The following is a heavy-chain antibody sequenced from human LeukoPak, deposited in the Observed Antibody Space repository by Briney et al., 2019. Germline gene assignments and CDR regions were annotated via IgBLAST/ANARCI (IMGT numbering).Heavy chain of an antibody. CDR3: ARLTGNDGGADY. D-gene: IGHD7-27*01. CDR1: GGSISGYY. J-gene: IGHJ4*02. CDR2: IYYSGST. Sequence: SETLSLTCTVSGGSISGYYWSWIRQPPGKGLEWIGYIYYSGSTYYNPSLKSRVTISVDTSKNQFSLKLSSVTAADTAVYYCARLTGNDGGADYWGQGTLVTVSS. V-gene: IGHV4-30-4*08.